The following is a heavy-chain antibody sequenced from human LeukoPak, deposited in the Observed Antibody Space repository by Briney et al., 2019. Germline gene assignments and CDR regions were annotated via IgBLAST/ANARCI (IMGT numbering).Heavy chain of an antibody. CDR3: AKDGWYYGDPV. Sequence: PGGSLRLSCAASGFTFSTYAMSWVRQAPGKGPEWVSAISGSGGSTYHADSVKGRFIISRDNSKNTLYLQMNSLRAEDTAVYYCAKDGWYYGDPVWGQGTLVTVSS. D-gene: IGHD3-3*01. V-gene: IGHV3-23*01. CDR1: GFTFSTYA. J-gene: IGHJ4*02. CDR2: ISGSGGST.